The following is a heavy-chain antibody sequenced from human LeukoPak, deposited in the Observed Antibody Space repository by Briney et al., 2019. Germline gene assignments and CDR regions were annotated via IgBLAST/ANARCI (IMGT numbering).Heavy chain of an antibody. CDR2: IKTNSGDT. CDR3: GRGDKTFDP. CDR1: GYTFTGYY. J-gene: IGHJ5*02. Sequence: ASVKVSCKASGYTFTGYYIHWVRQAPGQGLEWMGCIKTNSGDTNYAQKFQGRLTMTRDTARHTAYMELSSLRSDDTAVYYCGRGDKTFDPWGQGTLVTVSS. V-gene: IGHV1-2*02.